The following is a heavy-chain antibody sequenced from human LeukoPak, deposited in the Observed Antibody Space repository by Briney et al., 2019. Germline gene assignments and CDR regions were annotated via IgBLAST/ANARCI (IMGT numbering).Heavy chain of an antibody. CDR1: GGSISSSSYS. J-gene: IGHJ5*02. Sequence: SETLSLTCTVSGGSISSSSYSWGWIRQPPGKGLEWIGSIYYSGSTYYNPSLKSRVTISVDTSKNQFSLKLSSVTAADTAVYYCARLERRYCSSTSCYTFHSSSWYWFDPWGQGTLVTVSS. D-gene: IGHD2-2*02. V-gene: IGHV4-39*07. CDR2: IYYSGST. CDR3: ARLERRYCSSTSCYTFHSSSWYWFDP.